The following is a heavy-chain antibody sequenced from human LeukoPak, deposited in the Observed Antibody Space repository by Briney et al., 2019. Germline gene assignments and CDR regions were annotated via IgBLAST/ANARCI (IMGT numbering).Heavy chain of an antibody. CDR3: AKRDGSPFDY. D-gene: IGHD5-24*01. Sequence: PGGSLRLSCAASGFTFSSYAMHWVRQAPGKGLEWVAVISYDGSNKYYADSVKGRFTISRDNSKNTLYLQMNSLRAEDTAVYYCAKRDGSPFDYWGQGTLVTVSS. CDR2: ISYDGSNK. CDR1: GFTFSSYA. V-gene: IGHV3-30*04. J-gene: IGHJ4*02.